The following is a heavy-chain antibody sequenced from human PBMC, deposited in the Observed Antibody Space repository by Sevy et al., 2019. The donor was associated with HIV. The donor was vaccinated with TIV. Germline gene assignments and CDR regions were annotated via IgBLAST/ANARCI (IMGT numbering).Heavy chain of an antibody. CDR1: GYTFTTYA. J-gene: IGHJ4*02. CDR2: ISVNNGNR. CDR3: ARVVMSSSWPGFDY. D-gene: IGHD6-13*01. Sequence: ASVKVSCKASGYTFTTYAITWVRQAPGEGLEWMGWISVNNGNRNYAQKVQDRVTMTTDTSTNTAYMELRSLRSDDTAMYYCARVVMSSSWPGFDYWGQGTLVTVSS. V-gene: IGHV1-18*01.